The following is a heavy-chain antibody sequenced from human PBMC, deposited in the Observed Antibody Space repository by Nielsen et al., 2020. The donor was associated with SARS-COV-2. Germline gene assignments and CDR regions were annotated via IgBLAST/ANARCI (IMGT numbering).Heavy chain of an antibody. Sequence: SETLSLTCAVYGGSFSGYYWSWIRQPPGKGLEWIGEINHSGSTNYNPSLKSRVTISVDTSKNQFSLKLSSVTAADTAVYYCATQGGYYAPQFDYWGQGTLVTVSS. CDR3: ATQGGYYAPQFDY. CDR2: INHSGST. CDR1: GGSFSGYY. V-gene: IGHV4-34*01. D-gene: IGHD3-3*01. J-gene: IGHJ4*02.